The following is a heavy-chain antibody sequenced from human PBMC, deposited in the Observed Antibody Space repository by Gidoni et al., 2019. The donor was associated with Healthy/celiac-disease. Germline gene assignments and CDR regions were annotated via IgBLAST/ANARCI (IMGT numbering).Heavy chain of an antibody. Sequence: QVQLQETGRGLVRPAENLAVTCTVAGGSISSYYWSWIRQPPGKGREWIGYNYSSGSANYNPSLKSRVTISVDTSMNQFSLKLSSVPAADTAVYYCARPPLYSSGWTYWGQGTLVTVSS. J-gene: IGHJ4*02. CDR2: NYSSGSA. V-gene: IGHV4-59*01. CDR1: GGSISSYY. CDR3: ARPPLYSSGWTY. D-gene: IGHD6-19*01.